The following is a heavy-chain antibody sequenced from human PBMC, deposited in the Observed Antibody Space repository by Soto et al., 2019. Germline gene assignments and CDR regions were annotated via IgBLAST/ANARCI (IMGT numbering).Heavy chain of an antibody. CDR3: SRSLNS. V-gene: IGHV3-7*01. J-gene: IGHJ4*02. Sequence: WGSLVLCCAASGFTFSTYWMDWVRQTPGKGLDWVANINQDGSEKNYVDSVNGRFTIYRDNAKNSLYFQMSSLTAEDSALYYCSRSLNSWGQGTMVTVSS. CDR2: INQDGSEK. CDR1: GFTFSTYW.